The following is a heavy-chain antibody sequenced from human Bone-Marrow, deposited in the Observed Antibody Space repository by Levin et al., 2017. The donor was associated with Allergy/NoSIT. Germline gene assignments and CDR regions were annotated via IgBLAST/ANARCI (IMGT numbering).Heavy chain of an antibody. J-gene: IGHJ5*02. V-gene: IGHV4-34*01. CDR2: INHSGST. D-gene: IGHD2-15*01. CDR1: GGSFSGYY. Sequence: SQTLSLTCAVYGGSFSGYYWSWIRQPPGKGLEWIGEINHSGSTNYNPSLKSRVTISVDTSKNQFSLKLSSVTAADTAVYYCARGRGDIVVVVAASSGRSLWFDPWGQGTLVTVSS. CDR3: ARGRGDIVVVVAASSGRSLWFDP.